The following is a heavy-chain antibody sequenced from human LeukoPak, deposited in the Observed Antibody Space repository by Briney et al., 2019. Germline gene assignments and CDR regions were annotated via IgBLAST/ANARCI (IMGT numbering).Heavy chain of an antibody. CDR1: GFTFDDYA. Sequence: GGSLRLSCAASGFTFDDYAMRWVRQAPGKGLEWVSGISWNSGSTCYADSVKGRFTISRDNAKNSLYLQMNSLRAKDTALYYCAKALQQLVIIEALDIWGQGTMVTVSS. D-gene: IGHD6-13*01. J-gene: IGHJ3*02. CDR2: ISWNSGST. V-gene: IGHV3-9*01. CDR3: AKALQQLVIIEALDI.